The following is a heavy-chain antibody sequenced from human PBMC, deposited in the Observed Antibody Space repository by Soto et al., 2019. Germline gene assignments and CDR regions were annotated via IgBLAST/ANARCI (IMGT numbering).Heavy chain of an antibody. CDR1: GYTFTSSC. J-gene: IGHJ5*02. CDR2: ISAYNGNT. Sequence: QVQLVQSGAEVKKPGASVKVSCKASGYTFTSSCICCVRQAPGQGLEWMGWISAYNGNTNYAQKLQGRVTMTTDTPKSTSYMELRSLRSDDTAVYYCARESGYGNWFDPWGQGPLVTVST. V-gene: IGHV1-18*01. CDR3: ARESGYGNWFDP. D-gene: IGHD5-12*01.